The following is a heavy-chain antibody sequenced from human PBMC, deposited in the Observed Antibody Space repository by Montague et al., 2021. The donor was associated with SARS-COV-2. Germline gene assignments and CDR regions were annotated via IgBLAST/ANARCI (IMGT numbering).Heavy chain of an antibody. V-gene: IGHV4-59*01. CDR1: GGSISSYY. CDR2: IYYSGST. Sequence: SETLSLTCTVSGGSISSYYWSWIRQPPGKGLEWIGYIYYSGSTXXXPSXKGRATISLDTSKNQFSLKLNSVTAADTAMYYCARGVVAAPPVVDYWGRGTLVTVSS. D-gene: IGHD2-15*01. CDR3: ARGVVAAPPVVDY. J-gene: IGHJ4*02.